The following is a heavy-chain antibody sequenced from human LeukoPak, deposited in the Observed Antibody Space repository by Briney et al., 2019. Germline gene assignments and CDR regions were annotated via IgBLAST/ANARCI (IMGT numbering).Heavy chain of an antibody. J-gene: IGHJ4*02. Sequence: ASVKVSCKVSGYTLTELSMHWVRQAPGKGLEWMGGFDPEDGETIYAQKFQGRVTMTEDTSTDTAYMELSSLRSEDTAVYHCATAPSLVYSSGWYDYWGQGTLVTVSS. D-gene: IGHD6-19*01. V-gene: IGHV1-24*01. CDR3: ATAPSLVYSSGWYDY. CDR1: GYTLTELS. CDR2: FDPEDGET.